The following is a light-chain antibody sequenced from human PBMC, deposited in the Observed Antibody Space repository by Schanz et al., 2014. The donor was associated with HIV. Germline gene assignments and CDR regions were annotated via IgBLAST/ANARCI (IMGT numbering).Light chain of an antibody. CDR2: GTS. V-gene: IGKV3-20*01. J-gene: IGKJ2*02. CDR1: QSVSTK. Sequence: EIVMTQSPATLSVSPGERATLSCRASQSVSTKLAWYQQKPGQAPRLLVYGTSIRATGIPDRFSGSGSATDFTLTISRLDPDDFAVYYCHQCGPSPCSFGQGTKLEIK. CDR3: HQCGPSPCS.